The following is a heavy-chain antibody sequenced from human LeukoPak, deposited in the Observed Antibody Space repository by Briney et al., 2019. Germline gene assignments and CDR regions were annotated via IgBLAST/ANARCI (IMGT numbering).Heavy chain of an antibody. CDR2: INPNSGGT. D-gene: IGHD6-13*01. J-gene: IGHJ6*03. CDR3: ASQSGAVHHWGIAAGDYYYYMDV. V-gene: IGHV1-2*02. Sequence: GASVKVSCKASGYTFTSYDINWVRQAPGQGLEWMGWINPNSGGTNYAQKFQGRVTMTRDTSISTAYMELSRLRSDDTAVYYCASQSGAVHHWGIAAGDYYYYMDVWGKGTTVTISS. CDR1: GYTFTSYD.